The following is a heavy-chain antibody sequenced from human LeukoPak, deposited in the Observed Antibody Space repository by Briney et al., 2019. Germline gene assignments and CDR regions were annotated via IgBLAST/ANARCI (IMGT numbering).Heavy chain of an antibody. D-gene: IGHD6-19*01. CDR2: ISSSGSTI. V-gene: IGHV3-21*04. J-gene: IGHJ5*02. CDR3: ARDHGAVAGPIAA. Sequence: GGSLRLSCAASGFTFSSYSMNWVRQAPGKGLEWVSSISSSGSTIYYADSVKGRFTISRDNAKNSLYLQMNSLRAEDTAVYYCARDHGAVAGPIAAWGQGTLVTVSS. CDR1: GFTFSSYS.